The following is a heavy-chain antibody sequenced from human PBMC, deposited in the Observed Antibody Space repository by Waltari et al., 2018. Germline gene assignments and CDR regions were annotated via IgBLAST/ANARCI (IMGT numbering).Heavy chain of an antibody. J-gene: IGHJ4*02. D-gene: IGHD3-3*01. Sequence: QVQLVQSGAEVKKPGASVKVSCKASGYTFTSYAMHWVRQAPGQRLEWMGWINAGNGNTKYSQKFQGRVTITRDTSASTAYMELSSLRSEDTAVYYCARGFRVLRFLEWLLPYETYYFDYWGQGTLVTVSS. CDR3: ARGFRVLRFLEWLLPYETYYFDY. V-gene: IGHV1-3*01. CDR1: GYTFTSYA. CDR2: INAGNGNT.